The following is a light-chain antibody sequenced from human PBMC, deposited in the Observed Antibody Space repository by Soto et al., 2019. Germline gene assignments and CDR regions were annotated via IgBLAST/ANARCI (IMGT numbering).Light chain of an antibody. CDR1: QSISSY. J-gene: IGKJ2*01. CDR3: QNSYSIPFT. CDR2: AAS. Sequence: DIQMTQSPSSLSASVGDRVTITCRASQSISSYLNWYQQKPRKAPELLIYAASSLQSEVTSRFSGSGSGTDFPLTISSLQPEDFATYYCQNSYSIPFTFGHGTSLESK. V-gene: IGKV1-39*01.